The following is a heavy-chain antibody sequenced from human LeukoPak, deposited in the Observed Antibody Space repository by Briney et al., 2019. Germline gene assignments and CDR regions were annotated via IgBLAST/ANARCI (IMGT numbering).Heavy chain of an antibody. CDR2: IKQDGSEK. CDR1: GFTFSSYW. J-gene: IGHJ5*02. CDR3: ARESGKYDILTGYSGYNWFDP. D-gene: IGHD3-9*01. Sequence: GGSLRLSCAASGFTFSSYWMSWVRQAPGKGLEWVATIKQDGSEKYYVDSVKGRFTISRDNAKDSLYLQMNSLRAEDTAVYYCARESGKYDILTGYSGYNWFDPWGQGTLVTVSS. V-gene: IGHV3-7*04.